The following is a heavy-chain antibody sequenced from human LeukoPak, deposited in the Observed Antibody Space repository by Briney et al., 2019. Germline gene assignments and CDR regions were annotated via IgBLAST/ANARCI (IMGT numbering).Heavy chain of an antibody. V-gene: IGHV3-23*01. D-gene: IGHD3-3*01. CDR2: IYVSGGST. J-gene: IGHJ4*02. Sequence: GGSLRLSCAASGFTVSSNYMNWVRQAPGKGLEWVSAIYVSGGSTYYADSVKGRFTISRDTSKNPLYLQMNSLRAEDTAVYYCAKGGGYDFWSGGFDYWGQGTLVTVSS. CDR1: GFTVSSNY. CDR3: AKGGGYDFWSGGFDY.